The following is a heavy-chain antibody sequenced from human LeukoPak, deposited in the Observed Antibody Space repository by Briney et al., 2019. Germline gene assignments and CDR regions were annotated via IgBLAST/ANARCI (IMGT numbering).Heavy chain of an antibody. CDR2: IRSIGSTT. J-gene: IGHJ4*02. V-gene: IGHV3-11*04. CDR3: ARDVSSTWYGFDY. CDR1: GFTFSDYY. D-gene: IGHD6-13*01. Sequence: PGGSLRLYCAASGFTFSDYYMSWIRQAPGKGLEWVSYIRSIGSTTYYADSVKGRFTISRDNAKNSLYLQMNSLRPEDTAVYYCARDVSSTWYGFDYWGQGTLVTVSS.